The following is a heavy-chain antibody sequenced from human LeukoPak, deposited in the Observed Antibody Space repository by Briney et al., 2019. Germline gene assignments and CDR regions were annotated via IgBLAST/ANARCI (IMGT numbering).Heavy chain of an antibody. CDR1: GGSISSYY. J-gene: IGHJ5*02. D-gene: IGHD3-10*01. CDR2: IYDSGST. CDR3: ARSFIGAVNWFDP. Sequence: SETLSLTCTVSGGSISSYYWSWIRQPPGKGLEWIGSIYDSGSTYYNPSLKSRVTISVDTSKNQFSLKLSSVTAADTAVYYCARSFIGAVNWFDPWGQGTLVTVSS. V-gene: IGHV4-59*12.